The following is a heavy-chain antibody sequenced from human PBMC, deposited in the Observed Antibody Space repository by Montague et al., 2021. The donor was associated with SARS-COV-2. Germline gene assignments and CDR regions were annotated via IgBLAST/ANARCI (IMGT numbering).Heavy chain of an antibody. J-gene: IGHJ6*02. CDR2: IYYSGST. V-gene: IGHV4-59*08. Sequence: SETLSLTCSVSGDSISNYSWSWIRQSPGKGLEWIGYIYYSGSTNYNPSLTSRVTISVDTSKNQVSLKLTSVTAADTAVYSCARHLRVTTVTSHMYHYAMDVWGQGTTVTVSS. CDR3: ARHLRVTTVTSHMYHYAMDV. CDR1: GDSISNYS. D-gene: IGHD4-11*01.